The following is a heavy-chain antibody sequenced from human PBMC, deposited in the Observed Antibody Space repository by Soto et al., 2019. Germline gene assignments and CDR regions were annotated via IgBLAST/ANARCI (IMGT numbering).Heavy chain of an antibody. V-gene: IGHV3-23*01. CDR1: GFTFSSYA. J-gene: IGHJ4*02. Sequence: GGSLRLSCAASGFTFSSYAMSWVRQAPGKGLEWVSAISGSGGSTYYADSVKGRFTMTRNTSISTAYMELSSLRSDDTAVYYCARGPRESGEWLLFDYWGQGALVTVSS. CDR2: ISGSGGST. D-gene: IGHD3-3*01. CDR3: ARGPRESGEWLLFDY.